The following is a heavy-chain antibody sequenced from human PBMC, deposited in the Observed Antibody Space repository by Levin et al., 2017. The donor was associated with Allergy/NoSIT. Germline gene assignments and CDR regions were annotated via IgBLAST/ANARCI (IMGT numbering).Heavy chain of an antibody. CDR2: IHDSGNT. J-gene: IGHJ5*02. D-gene: IGHD3-22*01. Sequence: SQTLSLTCRVSGGSISNYYWSWIRQPPGKGLEWIGYIHDSGNTNYNPSLKNRITMSVDTSKNQFSLKMTYVTAADTAVYFCARGYYDSSPYNCFDPWGQGTLVTVSS. CDR3: ARGYYDSSPYNCFDP. CDR1: GGSISNYY. V-gene: IGHV4-59*01.